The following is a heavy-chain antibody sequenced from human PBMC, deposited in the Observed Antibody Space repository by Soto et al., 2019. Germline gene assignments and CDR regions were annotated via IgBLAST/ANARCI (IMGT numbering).Heavy chain of an antibody. CDR2: ISGSGGST. D-gene: IGHD2-15*01. J-gene: IGHJ4*02. V-gene: IGHV3-23*01. CDR1: GFTFSSYA. Sequence: EVQLLESGGGLVQPGGSLRLSCAASGFTFSSYAMSWVRQAPGKGLEWVSAISGSGGSTYYADSVKGRFTISRDNSKNTLYLQMNSLRAEDTAVYYSAKRRGYCSGGSCSNGYFDYWGQGTLVTVSS. CDR3: AKRRGYCSGGSCSNGYFDY.